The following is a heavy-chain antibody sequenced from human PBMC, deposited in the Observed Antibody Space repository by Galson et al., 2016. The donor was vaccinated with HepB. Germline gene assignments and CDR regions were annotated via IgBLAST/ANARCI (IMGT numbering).Heavy chain of an antibody. Sequence: SLRLSCAASGFNFSSYWMHWVRQAPGKGLVWVSRINRDGSITNYADSVKGRCTISRDNAKNTLYLQMSSLRAEDTDVYHCTRALGGDEDYWGQGTLVTVSS. J-gene: IGHJ4*02. CDR2: INRDGSIT. D-gene: IGHD4-17*01. V-gene: IGHV3-74*01. CDR3: TRALGGDEDY. CDR1: GFNFSSYW.